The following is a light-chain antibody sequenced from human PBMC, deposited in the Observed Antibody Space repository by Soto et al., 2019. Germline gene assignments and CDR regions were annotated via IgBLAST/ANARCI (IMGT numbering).Light chain of an antibody. J-gene: IGKJ3*01. Sequence: ERVMTQSPATLSVSPGERATLSCRASQSVGSNLVWYQQKPGQAPRLLIFGASSRATGVPARFSGSGSGTEFTLTINSPQSEDFAVYFCQQYDNLPLTFGPGTKVDSK. CDR1: QSVGSN. V-gene: IGKV3-15*01. CDR3: QQYDNLPLT. CDR2: GAS.